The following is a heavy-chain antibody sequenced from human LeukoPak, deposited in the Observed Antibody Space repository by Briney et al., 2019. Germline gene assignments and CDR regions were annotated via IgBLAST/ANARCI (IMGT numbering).Heavy chain of an antibody. V-gene: IGHV3-48*01. Sequence: GGSLRLSCAASGFIFSSYSMIWVRQAPGKGLEWVSYISSSSTTIYYADSVKGRFTISRDNAKNSLYLQMNSLRAEDTAVYYCARDPTSSWETAFDIWGQGTMVTVSS. D-gene: IGHD1-26*01. CDR2: ISSSSTTI. CDR1: GFIFSSYS. CDR3: ARDPTSSWETAFDI. J-gene: IGHJ3*02.